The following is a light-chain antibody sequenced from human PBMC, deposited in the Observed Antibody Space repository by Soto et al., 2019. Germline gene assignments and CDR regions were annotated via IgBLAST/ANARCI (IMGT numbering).Light chain of an antibody. V-gene: IGKV1-27*01. J-gene: IGKJ1*01. CDR2: AAS. CDR3: QKYNSAPKT. Sequence: DIQMTQSPSSLSASVGDRVTITCRASQGISNYLAWFQQKPGKVPRLLIYAASTLQSGVPSRFSGSGSGTDSTLTICSLQPGDVATYYCQKYNSAPKTFGQGTKV. CDR1: QGISNY.